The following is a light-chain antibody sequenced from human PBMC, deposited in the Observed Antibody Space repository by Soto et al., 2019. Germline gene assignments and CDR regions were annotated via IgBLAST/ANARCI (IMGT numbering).Light chain of an antibody. CDR3: QQYDSLPLT. V-gene: IGKV1-33*01. J-gene: IGKJ4*01. CDR2: DES. CDR1: QDIRDS. Sequence: SQMTQSPSSLSASVGDRVTITCQASQDIRDSLNWYQQKPGKAPKLLIYDESHLETGVPSRFSGSRSGTDFTLTISSLQPEDFATYYCQQYDSLPLTFAGGTKVAIK.